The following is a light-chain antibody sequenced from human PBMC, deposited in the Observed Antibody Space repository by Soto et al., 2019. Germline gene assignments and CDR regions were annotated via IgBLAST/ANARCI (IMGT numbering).Light chain of an antibody. CDR3: SSYTSSTTWV. V-gene: IGLV2-14*01. Sequence: QSVLTQPASASGSPGQSITISCTGTSSDVGGYEYVSWYQQHPDKAPKLMIYEVNNRPSGVSNRFSGSKSGNTASLTISGLQAEDEADYYCSSYTSSTTWVFGGGTKLTVL. CDR1: SSDVGGYEY. CDR2: EVN. J-gene: IGLJ3*02.